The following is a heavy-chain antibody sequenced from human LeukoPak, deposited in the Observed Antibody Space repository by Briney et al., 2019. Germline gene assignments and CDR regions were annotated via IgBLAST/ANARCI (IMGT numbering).Heavy chain of an antibody. J-gene: IGHJ4*02. Sequence: PGGSLRLSCAASGFTFSSYGMHWVRQAPGKGLEWVAFIRYDGSNKYYADSVKGRFTISRDNSKNTLYLQMNSLRAEDTAVYYCAKDDSSGYYYLDYFDYWGQGTLVTVSS. CDR3: AKDDSSGYYYLDYFDY. CDR1: GFTFSSYG. V-gene: IGHV3-30*02. CDR2: IRYDGSNK. D-gene: IGHD3-22*01.